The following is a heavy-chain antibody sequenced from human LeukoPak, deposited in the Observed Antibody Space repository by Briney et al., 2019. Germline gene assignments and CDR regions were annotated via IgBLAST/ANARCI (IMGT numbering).Heavy chain of an antibody. Sequence: GGSLRLSCAASGFTFSSYAMHWVRQAPGKGLEWVAVISYDGSNKYYADSVKGRFTISRDNSKNTLYLQMNSLRAEDTAVYYCAREGDSRWGELSPWGQGTLVTVSA. CDR2: ISYDGSNK. CDR1: GFTFSSYA. CDR3: AREGDSRWGELSP. V-gene: IGHV3-30*01. J-gene: IGHJ1*01. D-gene: IGHD3-16*02.